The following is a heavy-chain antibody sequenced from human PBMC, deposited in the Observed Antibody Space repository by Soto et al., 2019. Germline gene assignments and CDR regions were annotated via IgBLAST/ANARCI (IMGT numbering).Heavy chain of an antibody. CDR3: ATESGSTYGYFDY. CDR1: GGSVTSDEDY. CDR2: ISNSGST. D-gene: IGHD4-17*01. V-gene: IGHV4-30-4*01. Sequence: SETLSLTCTVSGGSVTSDEDYWSWIRQSPGKGLEWIGYISNSGSTGYNPSLKTRLSTSVDRSKNQFTLRLTSVTAADTAVYFCATESGSTYGYFDYWGQGTQVTVSS. J-gene: IGHJ4*02.